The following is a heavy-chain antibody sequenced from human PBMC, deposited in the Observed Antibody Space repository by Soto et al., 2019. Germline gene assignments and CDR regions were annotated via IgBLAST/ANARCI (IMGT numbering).Heavy chain of an antibody. J-gene: IGHJ6*03. CDR3: ARDPQIQIFGVVDYYMDV. CDR2: ISSSSSTI. CDR1: GFTFSSYS. Sequence: EVQLVESGGGLVQPGGSLRLSCAASGFTFSSYSMNWVRQARGKGLEWVSYISSSSSTIYYADSVKGRFTISRDNAKNSLYLQMNSLRAEDTAVYYCARDPQIQIFGVVDYYMDVWGKGTTVTVSS. V-gene: IGHV3-48*01. D-gene: IGHD3-3*01.